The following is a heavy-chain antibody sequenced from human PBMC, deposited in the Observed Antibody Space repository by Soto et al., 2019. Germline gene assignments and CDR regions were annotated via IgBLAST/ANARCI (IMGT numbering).Heavy chain of an antibody. CDR2: IGTAGDT. J-gene: IGHJ6*02. CDR1: GFTFSSYD. Sequence: PGGSLRLSCAASGFTFSSYDMHWFRQATGKGLEWVSAIGTAGDTYYPGSVKGRFTISRENAKNSLYLQMNSLRAGDTAVYYCARVIRERVRGERSSSFYYYYGMDVWGQGTTVTVSS. D-gene: IGHD6-6*01. V-gene: IGHV3-13*01. CDR3: ARVIRERVRGERSSSFYYYYGMDV.